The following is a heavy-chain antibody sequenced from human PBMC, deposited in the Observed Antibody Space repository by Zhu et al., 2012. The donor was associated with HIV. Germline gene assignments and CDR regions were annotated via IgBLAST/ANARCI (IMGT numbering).Heavy chain of an antibody. CDR3: ARGGRFGYCSGGSCYRDDAFDI. Sequence: QVQLQESGPGLVKPSETLSLTCTVSGGSISSYYWSWIRQPPGKGLEWIGYIYTSGSTNYNPSLKSRVTISVDTSKNQFSLKLNSVTAADTAVYYCARGGRFGYCSGGSCYRDDAFDIWGQGTMVTRLF. D-gene: IGHD2-15*01. J-gene: IGHJ3*02. CDR1: GGSISSYY. V-gene: IGHV4-4*09. CDR2: IYTSGST.